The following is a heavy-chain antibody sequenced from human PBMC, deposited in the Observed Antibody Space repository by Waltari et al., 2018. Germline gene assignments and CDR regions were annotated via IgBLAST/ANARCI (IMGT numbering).Heavy chain of an antibody. CDR1: GGSISSYY. CDR2: IYYSGST. D-gene: IGHD1-1*01. Sequence: QVQLQESGPGLVKPSETLSLTCTVSGGSISSYYWSWIRQPPGKGLEWIGYIYYSGSTNNNPSLKSRVTISVDTSKNQFSLKLSSVTAADTAVYYCARGRTAKWFDPWGQGTLVTVSS. CDR3: ARGRTAKWFDP. V-gene: IGHV4-59*01. J-gene: IGHJ5*02.